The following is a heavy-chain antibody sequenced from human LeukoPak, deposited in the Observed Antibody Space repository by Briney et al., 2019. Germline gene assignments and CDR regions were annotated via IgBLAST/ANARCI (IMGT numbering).Heavy chain of an antibody. J-gene: IGHJ4*02. CDR1: GFTVSSNY. D-gene: IGHD2/OR15-2a*01. Sequence: GGPLRLSCAASGFTVSSNYMSWVRQAPGKGLEWVSVIYSGGSTYYADSVKGRFNISRDNSKNTLYLQMNGLRAEDTAVYYCARDSEYVDYWGQGTLVTVSS. V-gene: IGHV3-53*01. CDR2: IYSGGST. CDR3: ARDSEYVDY.